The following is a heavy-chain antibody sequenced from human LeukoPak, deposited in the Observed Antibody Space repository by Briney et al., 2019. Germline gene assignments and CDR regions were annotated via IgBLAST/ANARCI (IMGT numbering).Heavy chain of an antibody. CDR1: GGSISSYY. J-gene: IGHJ5*02. D-gene: IGHD3-22*01. Sequence: SETLSLTCTVSGGSISSYYWSWIRQPPGKGLEWIGYIYYSGSTNYNPSLKSRVTISVDTSKNQFSLKLSSVTAADTAVYYCARRYDSSGYPLDPWGQGTLVIVSS. CDR2: IYYSGST. CDR3: ARRYDSSGYPLDP. V-gene: IGHV4-59*08.